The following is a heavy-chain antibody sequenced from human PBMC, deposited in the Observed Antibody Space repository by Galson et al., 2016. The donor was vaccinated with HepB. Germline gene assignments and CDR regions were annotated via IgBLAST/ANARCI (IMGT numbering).Heavy chain of an antibody. CDR1: GHTLTELS. CDR3: TTGANHLYFEY. CDR2: FDPEDGET. Sequence: SVKVSCKVSGHTLTELSMQWVRQAPGKGLEWMGGFDPEDGETIYAQKFQGSITMTEDIFTNTAYMELSSLRSEDTAVYYCTTGANHLYFEYWGQGTLVTVSS. J-gene: IGHJ4*02. D-gene: IGHD1-14*01. V-gene: IGHV1-24*01.